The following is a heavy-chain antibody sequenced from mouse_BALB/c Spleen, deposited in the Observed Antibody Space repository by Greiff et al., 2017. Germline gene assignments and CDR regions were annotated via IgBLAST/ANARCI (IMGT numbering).Heavy chain of an antibody. CDR1: GFSLTGYG. CDR2: IWGDGST. D-gene: IGHD2-14*01. J-gene: IGHJ3*01. V-gene: IGHV2-6-7*01. Sequence: QVQLQQSGPGLVAPSQSLSITCTVSGFSLTGYGVNWVRQPPGKGLEWLGMIWGDGSTDYNSALKSRLSISKDNSKSQVFLKMNSLQTDDTARYYCAREGYDGTFAYWGQGTLVTVSA. CDR3: AREGYDGTFAY.